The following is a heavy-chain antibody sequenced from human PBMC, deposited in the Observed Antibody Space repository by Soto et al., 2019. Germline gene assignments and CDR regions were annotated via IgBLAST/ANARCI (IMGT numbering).Heavy chain of an antibody. J-gene: IGHJ4*02. D-gene: IGHD6-19*01. CDR3: ARAVSSGWSPRY. Sequence: PGGSLRLSCAASGFTFSSYSMNWVRQAPGKGLEWVSSISSSSSYIYYADSVKGRFTISRDNAKNSLYLQMNSLRAEDTAVYYCARAVSSGWSPRYWGQGTLVTVSS. V-gene: IGHV3-21*01. CDR2: ISSSSSYI. CDR1: GFTFSSYS.